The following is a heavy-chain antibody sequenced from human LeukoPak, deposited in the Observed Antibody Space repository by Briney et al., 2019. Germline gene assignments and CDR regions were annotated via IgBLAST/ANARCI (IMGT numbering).Heavy chain of an antibody. D-gene: IGHD4-17*01. J-gene: IGHJ4*02. CDR1: GYTFTGYY. CDR3: ARADYGDYASDY. V-gene: IGHV1-8*03. Sequence: ASVKVSCKASGYTFTGYYMHWVRQAPGQGLEWMGWMNPNSGNTGYAQKFQGRVTITRNTSISTAYMELSSLRSEDTAVYYCARADYGDYASDYWGQGTLVTVSS. CDR2: MNPNSGNT.